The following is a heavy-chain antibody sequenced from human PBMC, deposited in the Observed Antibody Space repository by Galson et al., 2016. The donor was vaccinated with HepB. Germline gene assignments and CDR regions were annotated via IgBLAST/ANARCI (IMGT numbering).Heavy chain of an antibody. CDR1: GFSPRTSGVD. Sequence: PALVKPTQTLTLTCTFSGFSPRTSGVDVGWIRQSPGKALEWLALIYWNDDKRYSPSLKSRLTITKDTSKNQVVLTMTNIDPVDTATYYCAHTYHDLWSGYYESYYVEYWGPGILVTVSS. V-gene: IGHV2-5*01. CDR2: IYWNDDK. J-gene: IGHJ4*02. CDR3: AHTYHDLWSGYYESYYVEY. D-gene: IGHD3-3*01.